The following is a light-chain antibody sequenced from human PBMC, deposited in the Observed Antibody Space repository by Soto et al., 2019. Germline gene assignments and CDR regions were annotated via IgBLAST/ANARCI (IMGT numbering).Light chain of an antibody. CDR3: QQDHDWPLT. CDR2: AAS. J-gene: IGKJ4*01. V-gene: IGKV1-39*01. Sequence: DIQMTQSHSSLSASVGDRVTITCGSSQSISSYLNWYQQKPGKAPKLLIYAASSLQSGVPSRFSGSGSGTDFTLTISSLQSEDFAVYYCQQDHDWPLTFGGGTKV. CDR1: QSISSY.